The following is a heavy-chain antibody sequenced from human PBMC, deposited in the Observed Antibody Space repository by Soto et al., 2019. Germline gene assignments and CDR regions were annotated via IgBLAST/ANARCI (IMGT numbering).Heavy chain of an antibody. J-gene: IGHJ5*02. CDR1: GFGVSTHW. V-gene: IGHV3-7*03. D-gene: IGHD2-15*01. CDR2: IKEDGSEK. CDR3: ATDAVVVGWCDP. Sequence: ELQLVESGGGLVQPGGSLRLSCVASGFGVSTHWMSWVRQAPGKGLEWVANIKEDGSEKYYVDSVKGRFTISRDNAKNLLYLQTNTLRAENTAIYYCATDAVVVGWCDPWGQGIVVTVSS.